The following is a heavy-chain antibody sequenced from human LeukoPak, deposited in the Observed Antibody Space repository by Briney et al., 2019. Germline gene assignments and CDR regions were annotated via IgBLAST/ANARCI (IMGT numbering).Heavy chain of an antibody. D-gene: IGHD1-1*01. CDR3: ARDLSTSSNWELDY. V-gene: IGHV1-2*02. CDR1: GYTFSDYY. CDR2: INPNSGGT. J-gene: IGHJ4*02. Sequence: ASVKVSCKASGYTFSDYYTHWVRQAPGQGLEWMGWINPNSGGTRYAQQFQGRVTMTRDTSIGTDYMELSTLRSDDTAVYYCARDLSTSSNWELDYWGQGTLVTVSS.